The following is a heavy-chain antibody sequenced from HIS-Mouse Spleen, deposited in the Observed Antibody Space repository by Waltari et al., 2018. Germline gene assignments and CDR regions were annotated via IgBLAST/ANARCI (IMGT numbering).Heavy chain of an antibody. D-gene: IGHD1-1*01. Sequence: WAASGFTFSSYSMNWVRQAPGKGLEWVSSISSSSSYIYYADSVKGRFTISRDNAKNSLYLQMNSLNAEDAALYYCARETVPLFDYWGQGTLVTVS. CDR3: ARETVPLFDY. J-gene: IGHJ4*02. CDR1: GFTFSSYS. CDR2: ISSSSSYI. V-gene: IGHV3-21*01.